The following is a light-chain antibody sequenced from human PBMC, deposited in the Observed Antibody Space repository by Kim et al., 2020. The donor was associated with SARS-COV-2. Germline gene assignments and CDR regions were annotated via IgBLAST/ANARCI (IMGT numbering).Light chain of an antibody. CDR1: KLGDKY. V-gene: IGLV3-1*01. CDR2: QDS. J-gene: IGLJ3*02. CDR3: QAWDSSPWV. Sequence: VSPGQTASITCSGDKLGDKYACWYQQKPGQSPVLVIYQDSKRPSGIPERFSGSNSGNTATLTISGTQAMDEADYYCQAWDSSPWVFGGGTQLTVL.